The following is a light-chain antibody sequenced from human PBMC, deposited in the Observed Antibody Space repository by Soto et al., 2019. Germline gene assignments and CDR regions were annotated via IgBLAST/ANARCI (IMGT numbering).Light chain of an antibody. CDR2: DAS. CDR3: QQYNNWHV. V-gene: IGKV3D-20*02. CDR1: QSVTSSY. Sequence: EIGLTQSPCTLSLSPGERATLSFRASQSVTSSYLAWYQQKPGQAPRLLIDDASSRAAGIPDRFSGSGSGKEFTLTISSLQSEDFAVYYCQQYNNWHVFGQRTKVDIK. J-gene: IGKJ1*01.